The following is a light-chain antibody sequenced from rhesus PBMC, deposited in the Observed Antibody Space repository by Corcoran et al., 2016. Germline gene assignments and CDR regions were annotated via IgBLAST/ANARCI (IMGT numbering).Light chain of an antibody. CDR1: QAISTG. CDR2: AAS. V-gene: IGKV1-33*02. J-gene: IGKJ1*01. Sequence: DIQMTQSPSSLSASVGDRITITCKASQAISTGLAWYQQKPGKAPKLLIYAASNLQSGGPSRFSGNRAGTDFTLTISRLHPEVFATYYCQHHNSDPWTFGQGTKVEIK. CDR3: QHHNSDPWT.